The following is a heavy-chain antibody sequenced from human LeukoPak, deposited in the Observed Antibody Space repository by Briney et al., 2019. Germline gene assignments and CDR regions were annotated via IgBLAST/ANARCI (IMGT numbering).Heavy chain of an antibody. Sequence: SETLSLTCTVSGGSISSTTYYWAWIRQPPGKGLEWIGSIYKTGSTNYSPSLKSRVFISVDTSNNQFSLKLSSVTAADTAVYYCARDQVGAFDIWGQGTMVTVSS. V-gene: IGHV4-39*02. J-gene: IGHJ3*02. CDR3: ARDQVGAFDI. CDR1: GGSISSTTYY. CDR2: IYKTGST.